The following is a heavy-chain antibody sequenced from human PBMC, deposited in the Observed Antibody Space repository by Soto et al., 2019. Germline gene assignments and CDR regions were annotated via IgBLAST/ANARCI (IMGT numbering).Heavy chain of an antibody. CDR1: GGSISSSSYY. J-gene: IGHJ4*02. Sequence: LETLSLTCTVSGGSISSSSYYWGWIRQPPGKGLEWIGSIYYSGSTYYNPSLKSRVTISVDTSKNQFSLKLSSVTAADTAVYYCARLFPRVVPAAIYFDYWGQGTLVTVSS. D-gene: IGHD2-2*01. V-gene: IGHV4-39*01. CDR3: ARLFPRVVPAAIYFDY. CDR2: IYYSGST.